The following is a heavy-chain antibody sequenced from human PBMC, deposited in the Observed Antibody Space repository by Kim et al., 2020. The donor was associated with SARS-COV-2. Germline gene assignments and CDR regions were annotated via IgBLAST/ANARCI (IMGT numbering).Heavy chain of an antibody. Sequence: SETLSLTCAVYGGSFSGYYWSWIRQPPGKGLEWIGEINHSGSTNYNPSLKSRVTISVDTSKNQFSLKLSSVTAADTAVYYCARGIAAAAGDVWGQGTLVTVSS. D-gene: IGHD6-13*01. J-gene: IGHJ4*02. CDR1: GGSFSGYY. V-gene: IGHV4-34*01. CDR3: ARGIAAAAGDV. CDR2: INHSGST.